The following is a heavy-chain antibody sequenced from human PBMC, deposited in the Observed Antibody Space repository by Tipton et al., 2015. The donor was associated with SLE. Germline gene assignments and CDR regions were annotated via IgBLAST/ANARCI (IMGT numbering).Heavy chain of an antibody. CDR2: ISAYNGNT. CDR1: GYTFTSYG. CDR3: ARRGVAAAGYFQH. J-gene: IGHJ1*01. V-gene: IGHV1-18*01. Sequence: QSGPEVKGPGASVKVSCKASGYTFTSYGISWVRQAPGQGLEWMGWISAYNGNTNYAQKFQGRATMTTDTSTSTVYMELRSLRSADTAVDYCARRGVAAAGYFQHWGQGTLVTVSS. D-gene: IGHD6-13*01.